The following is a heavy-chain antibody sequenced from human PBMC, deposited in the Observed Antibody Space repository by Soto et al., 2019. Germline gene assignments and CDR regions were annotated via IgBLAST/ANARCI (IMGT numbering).Heavy chain of an antibody. CDR1: GFTFSSNG. J-gene: IGHJ4*02. CDR2: ISGNSDTT. V-gene: IGHV3-23*01. D-gene: IGHD1-26*01. CDR3: VKDNNWDVPG. Sequence: PGGSLRLCCVASGFTFSSNGMTWVRQAPGKGLEWVSIISGNSDTTWYADSVKGRFTVSRDNSKNTLYLQMNSLRAEDTAIYYCVKDNNWDVPGWGQGTLVTVSS.